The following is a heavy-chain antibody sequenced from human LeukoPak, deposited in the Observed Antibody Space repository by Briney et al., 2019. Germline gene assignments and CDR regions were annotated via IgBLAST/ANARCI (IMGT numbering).Heavy chain of an antibody. D-gene: IGHD1-7*01. CDR2: IKQDGNNK. Sequence: PGGSLRLSCAASGFTFSTYWMAWVRQAPGKGLEWVANIKQDGNNKYYVDPVKGRFTISRDNAKNSLYLQMNSLRVEDTAVYYCARDGDYDWNYRSGFDYWGQGTLVTVSS. V-gene: IGHV3-7*01. J-gene: IGHJ4*02. CDR1: GFTFSTYW. CDR3: ARDGDYDWNYRSGFDY.